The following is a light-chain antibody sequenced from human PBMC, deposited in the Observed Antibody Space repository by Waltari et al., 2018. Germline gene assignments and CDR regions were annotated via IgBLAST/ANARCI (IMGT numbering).Light chain of an antibody. Sequence: EIVLTQSPGTLSLSPGERATLSCRASQSIGRSLVWYQQKPGQGPRLLIYDVSRRATGIPDRFRGRGYGTDFSLTISRLEPEDFAVYYCQKYERLPATFGQGTTVEIK. CDR1: QSIGRS. J-gene: IGKJ1*01. V-gene: IGKV3-20*01. CDR2: DVS. CDR3: QKYERLPAT.